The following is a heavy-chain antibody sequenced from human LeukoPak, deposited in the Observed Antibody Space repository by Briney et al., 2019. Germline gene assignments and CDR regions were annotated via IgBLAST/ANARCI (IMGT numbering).Heavy chain of an antibody. D-gene: IGHD1-26*01. J-gene: IGHJ4*02. CDR3: ATTSGYFYY. CDR2: INPSSRDT. CDR1: GYTFTGYY. Sequence: AASVKVSCKASGYTFTGYYMHWLRQAPGQGLEWMGRINPSSRDTNYAQNFQGRVTMTRDTSISTAYMELSRLRSDDTAVYYCATTSGYFYYWGQGTLVTVSS. V-gene: IGHV1-2*06.